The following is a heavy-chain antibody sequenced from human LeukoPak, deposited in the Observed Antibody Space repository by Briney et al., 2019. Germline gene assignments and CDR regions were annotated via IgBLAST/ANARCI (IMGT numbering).Heavy chain of an antibody. CDR3: AERDTSGSYYFDY. Sequence: GGSLRLSCAASGFTFSSYEMNWVRQAPGKGLEWVSYISSSGSTIYYADSVKGRFTISRDNAKNSLYLQMNSLRAEDTAVYYCAERDTSGSYYFDYWGQGTLVTVSS. V-gene: IGHV3-48*03. D-gene: IGHD3-22*01. J-gene: IGHJ4*02. CDR2: ISSSGSTI. CDR1: GFTFSSYE.